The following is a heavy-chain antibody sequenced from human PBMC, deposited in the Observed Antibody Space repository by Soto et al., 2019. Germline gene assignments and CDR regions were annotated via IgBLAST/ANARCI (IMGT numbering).Heavy chain of an antibody. D-gene: IGHD3-9*01. V-gene: IGHV4-31*03. CDR2: IYYSGST. CDR3: ARDDYDILTGYHYGMDV. Sequence: QVQLQESGPGLVKPSQTLSLTCTVSGGSISSGGYYWSWIRQHPGKGLEWIGYIYYSGSTYYNPSLKSRVTISVDTSKNQFSLKRSSVTAADTAVYYCARDDYDILTGYHYGMDVWGQGTTVTVSS. CDR1: GGSISSGGYY. J-gene: IGHJ6*02.